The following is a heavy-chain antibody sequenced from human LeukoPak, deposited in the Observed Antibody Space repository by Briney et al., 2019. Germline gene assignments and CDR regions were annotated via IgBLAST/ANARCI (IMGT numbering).Heavy chain of an antibody. D-gene: IGHD6-6*01. V-gene: IGHV4-34*01. CDR3: ARGRAYSSYDY. Sequence: GSLRLSCAASGFTFSNAWMSWVRQAPGKGLEWIGEINHSGSTNYNPSLKSRVTISVDTSKNQFSLKLSSVTAADTAVYYCARGRAYSSYDYWGQGTLVTVSS. CDR2: INHSGST. J-gene: IGHJ4*02. CDR1: GFTFSNAW.